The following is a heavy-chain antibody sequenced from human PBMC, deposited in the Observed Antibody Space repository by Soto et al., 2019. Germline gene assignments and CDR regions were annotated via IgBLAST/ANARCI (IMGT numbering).Heavy chain of an antibody. J-gene: IGHJ4*02. CDR3: ASAKKPYYSNYAYYDY. V-gene: IGHV1-69*13. D-gene: IGHD4-4*01. CDR2: IIPIFGTA. CDR1: GGTFSSYA. Sequence: GASVKVSCKASGGTFSSYAISWVRQAPGQGLEWMGGIIPIFGTANYAQKFQGRVTITADESTSTAYMELSSLRSEDTAVYYCASAKKPYYSNYAYYDYWGQGTLVTVSS.